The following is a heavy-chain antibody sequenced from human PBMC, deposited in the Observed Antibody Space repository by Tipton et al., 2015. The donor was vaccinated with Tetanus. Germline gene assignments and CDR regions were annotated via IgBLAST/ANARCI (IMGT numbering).Heavy chain of an antibody. CDR2: ISGSRLTP. CDR3: ARDMDY. V-gene: IGHV3-23*01. CDR1: GFTFKSYT. J-gene: IGHJ4*02. Sequence: SLRLSCTASGFTFKSYTLNWVRQAPGNGLEWVAAISGSRLTPYYADSVKGRFTISRDNAKSSLYLQMNSLRVEDTAVYYCARDMDYWGQGTLVTVSS.